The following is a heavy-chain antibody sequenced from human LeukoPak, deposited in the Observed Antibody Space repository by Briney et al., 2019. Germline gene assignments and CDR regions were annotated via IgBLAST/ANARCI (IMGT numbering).Heavy chain of an antibody. CDR3: ARALGAYCSSTSCPYYYYYGMDV. D-gene: IGHD2-2*01. CDR1: GGSFSGYY. CDR2: INHSGST. Sequence: TSETLSLTCAVYGGSFSGYYWSWIRQPPRKGLEWIGEINHSGSTNYNPSLKSRSTISVDTSKNQFSLKLSSVTAADTAVYYCARALGAYCSSTSCPYYYYYGMDVWGQGTTVTVSS. J-gene: IGHJ6*02. V-gene: IGHV4-34*01.